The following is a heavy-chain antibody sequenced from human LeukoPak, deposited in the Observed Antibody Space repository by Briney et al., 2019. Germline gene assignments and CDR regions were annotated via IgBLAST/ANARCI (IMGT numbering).Heavy chain of an antibody. J-gene: IGHJ4*02. CDR3: ARDAGDTAMVPMYYFDY. Sequence: ASVKVSCKASGYTFTSYGISWVRQAPGQGLEWMGGVIPIFGTANYAQKFQGRVTITADESTSTAYMELSSLRSEDTAVYYCARDAGDTAMVPMYYFDYWGQGTLVTVSS. CDR2: VIPIFGTA. D-gene: IGHD5-18*01. V-gene: IGHV1-69*13. CDR1: GYTFTSYG.